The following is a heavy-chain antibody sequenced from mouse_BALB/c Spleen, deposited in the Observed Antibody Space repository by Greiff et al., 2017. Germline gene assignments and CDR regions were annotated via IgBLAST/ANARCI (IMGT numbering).Heavy chain of an antibody. CDR1: GYTFTSYV. CDR2: INPYNDGT. J-gene: IGHJ4*01. CDR3: ARKERDGSRYYYAMDY. V-gene: IGHV1-14*01. D-gene: IGHD1-1*01. Sequence: EVQLVESGPELVKPGASVKMSCKASGYTFTSYVMHWVKQKPGQGLEWIGYINPYNDGTKYNEKFKGKATLTSDKSSSTAYMELSSLTSEDSAVYYCARKERDGSRYYYAMDYWGQGTSVTVSS.